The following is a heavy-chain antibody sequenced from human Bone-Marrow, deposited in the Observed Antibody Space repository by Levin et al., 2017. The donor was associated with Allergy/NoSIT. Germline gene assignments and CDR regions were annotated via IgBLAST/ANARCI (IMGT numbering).Heavy chain of an antibody. V-gene: IGHV3-30-3*01. CDR1: GFSFDRHS. J-gene: IGHJ3*01. Sequence: GESLKISCADSGFSFDRHSMHWVRQAPGKGLEWVANIFFDGSEKYYADSVKGRFTISRDNRKNTLYLQMDSLRPEDTAVYYCAREGPFYENMPFLEPNAFNLWGQGTMVTVSA. D-gene: IGHD1-1*01. CDR2: IFFDGSEK. CDR3: AREGPFYENMPFLEPNAFNL.